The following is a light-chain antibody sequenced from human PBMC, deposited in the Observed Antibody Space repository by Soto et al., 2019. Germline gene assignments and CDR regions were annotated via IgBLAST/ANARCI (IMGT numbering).Light chain of an antibody. CDR2: DNN. CDR1: SSNIGNNY. V-gene: IGLV1-51*01. Sequence: QSVLTQPPSVSAAPGQKVTISCSGSSSNIGNNYVSWYQQLPGTAPKLLIYDNNKRPSGIPDRFSGSKSGTSATLGITGLQTGDEADYYWGTWDSSLSAGLFGGGTKLTVL. CDR3: GTWDSSLSAGL. J-gene: IGLJ2*01.